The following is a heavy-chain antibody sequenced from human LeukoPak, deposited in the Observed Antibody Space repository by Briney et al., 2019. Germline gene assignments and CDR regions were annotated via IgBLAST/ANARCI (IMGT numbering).Heavy chain of an antibody. Sequence: GGSLRLSCAASGFTFDDYAMHWVRQAPGKGLEWVSGISWNSGNIGYADSVKGRFTISRDNAKNSLYLQMNSLRAEDTALYYCAKFSPTSGLDFDYWGQGTQVTVSS. V-gene: IGHV3-9*01. D-gene: IGHD6-19*01. CDR3: AKFSPTSGLDFDY. CDR2: ISWNSGNI. J-gene: IGHJ4*02. CDR1: GFTFDDYA.